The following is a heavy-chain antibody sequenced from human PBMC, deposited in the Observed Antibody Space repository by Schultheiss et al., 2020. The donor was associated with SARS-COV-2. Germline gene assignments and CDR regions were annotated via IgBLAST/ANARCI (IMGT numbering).Heavy chain of an antibody. Sequence: GGSLRLSCAASGFTFSDYYMSWIRQAPGKGLEWVAVISYDGSNKYYADSVKGRFTISRDNSKNTLYLQMNSLRAEDTAVYYCAREEYYGGAFDIWGQGTMVTVSS. D-gene: IGHD3-3*01. CDR1: GFTFSDYY. CDR3: AREEYYGGAFDI. V-gene: IGHV3-30*03. CDR2: ISYDGSNK. J-gene: IGHJ3*02.